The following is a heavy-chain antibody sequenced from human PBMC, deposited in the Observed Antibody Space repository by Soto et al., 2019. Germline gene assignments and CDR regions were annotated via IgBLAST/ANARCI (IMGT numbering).Heavy chain of an antibody. CDR3: AGPRYYDFWSGHPPRYYGMDV. D-gene: IGHD3-3*01. V-gene: IGHV1-3*01. J-gene: IGHJ6*02. Sequence: ASVKVSCKXSGYTFTSYAMHWVRQAPGQRLEWMGWINAGNGNTKYSQKFQGRVTITRDTSASTAYMELSSLRSEDTAVYYCAGPRYYDFWSGHPPRYYGMDVWGQGTTVTVSS. CDR1: GYTFTSYA. CDR2: INAGNGNT.